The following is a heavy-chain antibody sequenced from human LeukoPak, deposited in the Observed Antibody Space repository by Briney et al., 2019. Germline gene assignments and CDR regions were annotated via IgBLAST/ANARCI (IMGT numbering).Heavy chain of an antibody. CDR2: IYTSGST. D-gene: IGHD6-6*01. CDR3: ARGSIAADY. J-gene: IGHJ4*02. Sequence: SQTLSLTCTVSGGSISSGSYYWSWIRQPAGKGLEWIGRIYTSGSTNYNPSLKSRVTISVDTSKNQFSLKLSSVTAADTAVYYCARGSIAADYWGQGTLVTVSS. CDR1: GGSISSGSYY. V-gene: IGHV4-61*02.